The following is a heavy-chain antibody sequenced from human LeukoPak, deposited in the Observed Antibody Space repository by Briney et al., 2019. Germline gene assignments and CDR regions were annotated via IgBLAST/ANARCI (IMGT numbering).Heavy chain of an antibody. Sequence: ASVKVSCKASGGTFSSYAISWVRQAPGQGLEWMGRIIPILGIANYAQKFQGRVTITADKSTSTAYMELSSLRSEDTAVYYCANADCSSTSCHGGSFDYWGQGTLVTVSS. V-gene: IGHV1-69*04. CDR2: IIPILGIA. D-gene: IGHD2-2*01. CDR1: GGTFSSYA. CDR3: ANADCSSTSCHGGSFDY. J-gene: IGHJ4*02.